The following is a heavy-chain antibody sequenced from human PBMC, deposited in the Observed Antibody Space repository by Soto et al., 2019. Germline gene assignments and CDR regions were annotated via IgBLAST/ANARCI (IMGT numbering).Heavy chain of an antibody. Sequence: SETLSLTCAVYGGSFSGYYWSWIRQPPGKGLEWIGEINHSGSTNYNPSLKSRVTISVDTSKNQFSLKLSSVTAADTAVYYCARGVGFRLERWFDPWGQGTLVTVSS. CDR3: ARGVGFRLERWFDP. J-gene: IGHJ5*02. D-gene: IGHD1-1*01. CDR2: INHSGST. CDR1: GGSFSGYY. V-gene: IGHV4-34*01.